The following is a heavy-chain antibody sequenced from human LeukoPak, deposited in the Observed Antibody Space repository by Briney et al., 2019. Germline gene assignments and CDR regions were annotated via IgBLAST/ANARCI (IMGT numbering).Heavy chain of an antibody. CDR2: INSAGNNI. CDR3: ATSRVFDY. CDR1: GFTFSDYF. Sequence: GGSLRLSCVASGFTFSDYFMSWIRQAPWKGLEWLSFINSAGNNIYYADSVKGRFTISRDNSKETLYLEMNSLRVEDTAIYYCATSRVFDYWGQGTLVAVSS. V-gene: IGHV3-11*04. J-gene: IGHJ4*02.